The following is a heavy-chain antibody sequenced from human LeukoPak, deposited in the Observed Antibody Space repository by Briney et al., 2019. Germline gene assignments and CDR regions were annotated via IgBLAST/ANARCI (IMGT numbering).Heavy chain of an antibody. Sequence: EGSLRLSCAASGFTFPTYAMTWVRQAPGKGLEWVSGISHSGGSTYYADSVKGRVNISRDNARNTVYLQMNSLRAEDSAVYHCARGPYCGGGTCYTLGAFDIGGQGTLASVSS. CDR2: ISHSGGST. CDR3: ARGPYCGGGTCYTLGAFDI. CDR1: GFTFPTYA. V-gene: IGHV3-23*01. J-gene: IGHJ3*02. D-gene: IGHD2-21*01.